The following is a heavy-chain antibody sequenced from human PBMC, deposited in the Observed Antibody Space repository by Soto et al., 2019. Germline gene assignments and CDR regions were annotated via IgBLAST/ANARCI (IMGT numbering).Heavy chain of an antibody. D-gene: IGHD1-1*01. V-gene: IGHV3-21*01. CDR1: GFTFSSYS. CDR3: AREASVHMERLANFDY. CDR2: ISSSSSYI. J-gene: IGHJ4*02. Sequence: GGSLRLSCAASGFTFSSYSMNWVRQAPGKGLEWVSSISSSSSYIYYADSVKGRFTISRDNAKNSLYLQMNSLRAEDTAVYYCAREASVHMERLANFDYWGQGTLVTVFS.